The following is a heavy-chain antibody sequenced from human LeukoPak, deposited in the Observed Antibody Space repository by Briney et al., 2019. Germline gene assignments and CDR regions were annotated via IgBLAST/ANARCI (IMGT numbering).Heavy chain of an antibody. CDR3: AKCYDFWSGYLWY. CDR1: GFTFSSYA. D-gene: IGHD3-3*01. Sequence: GGSLRLSCAASGFTFSSYAMSWVRQAPGKRLEGVSAISGSGGSTYYADSVKGRFTISRDNSKNTLYLQMNSLRAEDTAVYYCAKCYDFWSGYLWYWGQGTLVTVSS. V-gene: IGHV3-23*01. CDR2: ISGSGGST. J-gene: IGHJ4*02.